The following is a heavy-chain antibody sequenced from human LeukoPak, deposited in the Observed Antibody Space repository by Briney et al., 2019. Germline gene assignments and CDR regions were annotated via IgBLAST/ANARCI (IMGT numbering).Heavy chain of an antibody. J-gene: IGHJ4*02. D-gene: IGHD3-9*01. V-gene: IGHV1-2*02. CDR2: MNPNSGGT. CDR1: GYTFTRYY. CDR3: AATFYYDILTGYYRRVGLDFDY. Sequence: ASVKVSCKASGYTFTRYYMHWVRQAPGQGLEWMGWMNPNSGGTHYPQKFQGRVTLTRDTSINTAYMELSRLRSDATAVYYCAATFYYDILTGYYRRVGLDFDYWGQGTLVTVSS.